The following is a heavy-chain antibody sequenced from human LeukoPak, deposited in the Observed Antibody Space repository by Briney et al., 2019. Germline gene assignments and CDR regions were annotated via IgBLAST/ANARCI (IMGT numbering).Heavy chain of an antibody. J-gene: IGHJ1*01. CDR3: ARDADCGGDCYSEYFQH. Sequence: PGGSLRLSCAASGFTFSSYAMNWVRQAPGKGLEWVSSISSSSSYIYYADSVKGRFTISRDNAKNSLYLQMNSLRAEDTAVYYCARDADCGGDCYSEYFQHWGQGTLVTVSS. D-gene: IGHD2-21*02. CDR2: ISSSSSYI. V-gene: IGHV3-21*01. CDR1: GFTFSSYA.